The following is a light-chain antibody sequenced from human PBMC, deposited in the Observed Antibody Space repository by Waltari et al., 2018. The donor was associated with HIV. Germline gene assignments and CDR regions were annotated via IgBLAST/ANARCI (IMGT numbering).Light chain of an antibody. Sequence: QSVLTQPPSASATPGQRVTISCSGSSSNIGSNYVYWYQQLPGTAPKLLIYRNNQRPSGVPDRFSGSKSGTSASLAISGLRSEDEADYYCAAWDDSPYVFGTGTKVTVL. CDR3: AAWDDSPYV. V-gene: IGLV1-47*01. CDR2: RNN. CDR1: SSNIGSNY. J-gene: IGLJ1*01.